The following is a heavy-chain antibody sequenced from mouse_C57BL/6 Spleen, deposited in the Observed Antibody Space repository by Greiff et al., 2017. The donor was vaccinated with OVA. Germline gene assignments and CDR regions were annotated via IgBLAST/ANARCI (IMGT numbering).Heavy chain of an antibody. CDR1: GFTFSNYW. D-gene: IGHD2-4*01. V-gene: IGHV6-3*01. CDR2: IRLKSDNYAT. CDR3: TEGYYDYDGYWYFDV. J-gene: IGHJ1*03. Sequence: EVKLEESGGGLVQPGGSMKLSCVASGFTFSNYWMNWVRQSPEKGLEWVAQIRLKSDNYATHYAESVKGRFTISRDDSKSSVYLQMNNLRAEDTGIYYCTEGYYDYDGYWYFDVWGTGTTVTVSS.